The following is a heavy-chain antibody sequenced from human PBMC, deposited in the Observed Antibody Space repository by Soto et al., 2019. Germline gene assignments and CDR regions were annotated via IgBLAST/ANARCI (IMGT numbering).Heavy chain of an antibody. CDR3: ARSKSGYDSSGYYFY. J-gene: IGHJ4*02. V-gene: IGHV4-59*01. Sequence: PSETLSLTCAVSGGSLSSYYWSWIRQPPGKGLEWIGYIYYSGSTNYNPSLKSRVTISVDTSKNQFSLKLSSVTAADTAVYYCARSKSGYDSSGYYFYWGQGTLVTVSS. CDR2: IYYSGST. CDR1: GGSLSSYY. D-gene: IGHD3-22*01.